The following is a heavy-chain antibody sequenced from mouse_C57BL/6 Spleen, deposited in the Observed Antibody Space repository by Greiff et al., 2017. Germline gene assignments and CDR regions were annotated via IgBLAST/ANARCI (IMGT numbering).Heavy chain of an antibody. CDR3: ARAYGSSQLYYFDY. D-gene: IGHD1-1*01. CDR2: ISDGGSYT. J-gene: IGHJ2*01. V-gene: IGHV5-4*03. Sequence: EVKLVESGGGLVKPGGSLKLSCAASGFTFSSYAMSWVRQTPEKRLEWVATISDGGSYTYYPDNVKGRFTISRDNAKNNLYLQMSHLKSEDTAMYYCARAYGSSQLYYFDYWGQGTTLTVSS. CDR1: GFTFSSYA.